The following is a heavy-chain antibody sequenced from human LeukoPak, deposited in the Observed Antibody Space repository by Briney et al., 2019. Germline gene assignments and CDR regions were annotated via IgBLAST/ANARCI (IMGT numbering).Heavy chain of an antibody. CDR3: ARVAAADQNWFDP. Sequence: PSETLSLTCAVYGGSFSGYYWSWTRQPPGKGLEWIGEINHSGSTNYNPSLKSRVTISVDTSKNQFSLKLSSVTAADTAVYYCARVAAADQNWFDPWGQGTLVTVSS. CDR1: GGSFSGYY. CDR2: INHSGST. D-gene: IGHD6-13*01. J-gene: IGHJ5*02. V-gene: IGHV4-34*01.